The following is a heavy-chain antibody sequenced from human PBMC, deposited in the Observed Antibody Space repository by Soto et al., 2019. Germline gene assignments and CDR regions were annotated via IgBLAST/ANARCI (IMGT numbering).Heavy chain of an antibody. Sequence: GSLGLSCAAFGLSISGKKYVAWVRQAPGKGLEWVSGLYDVDGSFYADSVRGRFTTSSDSSKTTVYLQMNDLRPDDTAVYYCATWHEREHAYDVWGQGTTVTVSS. J-gene: IGHJ3*01. D-gene: IGHD1-1*01. CDR1: GLSISGKKY. CDR3: ATWHEREHAYDV. CDR2: LYDVDGS. V-gene: IGHV3-53*01.